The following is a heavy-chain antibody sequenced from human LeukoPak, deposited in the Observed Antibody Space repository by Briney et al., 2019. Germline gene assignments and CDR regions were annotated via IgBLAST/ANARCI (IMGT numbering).Heavy chain of an antibody. CDR1: GFTFSDYY. D-gene: IGHD3-22*01. CDR3: ARSPYYYDSSGPVGPIDY. Sequence: GGSLRLSCAASGFTFSDYYMNWVRQAPGKGLEWLSSISSRGSYLHYADSVRGRFTISRDNAKNSLYLRMNSLRAEDTAVYYCARSPYYYDSSGPVGPIDYWGQGTLVTVSS. CDR2: ISSRGSYL. V-gene: IGHV3-21*01. J-gene: IGHJ4*02.